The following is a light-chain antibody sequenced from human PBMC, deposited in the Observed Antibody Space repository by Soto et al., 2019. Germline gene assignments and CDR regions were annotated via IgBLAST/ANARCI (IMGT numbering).Light chain of an antibody. J-gene: IGKJ4*01. Sequence: DIVMTQSPATLSVAPGERVTFSCRASQGVSRKLAWYQHKPGQAPRLLISGASTGATGIPARFSGSGSGTDFTLTISSLQSEDCAIYYCQQYHTWPSTFGGGTKGDIK. CDR2: GAS. V-gene: IGKV3-15*01. CDR3: QQYHTWPST. CDR1: QGVSRK.